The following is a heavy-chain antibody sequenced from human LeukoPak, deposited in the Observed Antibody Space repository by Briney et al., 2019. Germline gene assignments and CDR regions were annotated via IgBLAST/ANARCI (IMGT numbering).Heavy chain of an antibody. CDR3: ATRDYYDSSGYYHWYYFDY. J-gene: IGHJ4*02. Sequence: GASVKVSCKASGGTFSSYAISWVRQAPGQGLEWMGGIIPIFGTANYAQKFQGRVTITADESTSTAYMELSSLRSEDTAVYYCATRDYYDSSGYYHWYYFDYWGQGTLVTVSS. CDR1: GGTFSSYA. D-gene: IGHD3-22*01. V-gene: IGHV1-69*13. CDR2: IIPIFGTA.